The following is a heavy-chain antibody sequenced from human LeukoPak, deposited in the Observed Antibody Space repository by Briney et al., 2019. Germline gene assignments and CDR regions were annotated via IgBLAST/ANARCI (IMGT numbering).Heavy chain of an antibody. CDR1: GYTFNNYV. CDR3: ARTFDHVWGTFRSFDY. D-gene: IGHD3-16*02. J-gene: IGHJ4*02. CDR2: ISGYNGNT. V-gene: IGHV1-18*01. Sequence: ASVKVSCKASGYTFNNYVVSWVRQAPGQGLEWMGWISGYNGNTKYAQKFQGRVTMTTDISTSTAYMELRSLTSDDTAVYYCARTFDHVWGTFRSFDYWGQGTLVTVSS.